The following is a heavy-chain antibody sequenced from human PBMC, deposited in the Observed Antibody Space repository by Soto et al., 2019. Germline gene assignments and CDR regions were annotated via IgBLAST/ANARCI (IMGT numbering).Heavy chain of an antibody. V-gene: IGHV3-30-3*01. CDR1: GFTFSSYA. CDR2: ISYDGSNK. J-gene: IGHJ6*02. CDR3: ARGWAPLTAMVYYYYGMDV. D-gene: IGHD5-18*01. Sequence: PGGSLRLSCAASGFTFSSYAMHWVRQAPGKGLEWVAVISYDGSNKYYADSVKGRFTISRDNSKNTLYLQMNSLRAEDTAVYYCARGWAPLTAMVYYYYGMDVWGQGTTVTVSS.